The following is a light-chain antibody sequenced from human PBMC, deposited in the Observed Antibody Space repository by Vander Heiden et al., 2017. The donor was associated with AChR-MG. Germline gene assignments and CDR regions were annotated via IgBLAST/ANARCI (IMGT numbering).Light chain of an antibody. CDR2: GAS. CDR3: QRYNNWPPVT. CDR1: QSGSSN. J-gene: IGKJ4*01. V-gene: IGKV3-15*01. Sequence: EIVMTQSPATLSVSPGQRATLSCRASQSGSSNLAWYQQKPGQAPRLLIYGASTRATSIPARFSGSGSGTEFTLTISSLQSEDFAVYYCQRYNNWPPVTFGGGTKVEIK.